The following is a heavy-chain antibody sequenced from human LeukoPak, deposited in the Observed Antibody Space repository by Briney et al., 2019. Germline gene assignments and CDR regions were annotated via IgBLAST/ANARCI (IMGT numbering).Heavy chain of an antibody. D-gene: IGHD2-2*01. V-gene: IGHV4-59*12. J-gene: IGHJ6*02. Sequence: IPSETLSLTCTVSGGSISSYYWSWIRQPPGKGLEWIGYIYYSGSTNYNPSLKSRVTISVDTSKNQFSLKLSSVTAADTAVYYCARGSVVVVPAAIWYYYYGMDVWGQGTTVTVSS. CDR1: GGSISSYY. CDR2: IYYSGST. CDR3: ARGSVVVVPAAIWYYYYGMDV.